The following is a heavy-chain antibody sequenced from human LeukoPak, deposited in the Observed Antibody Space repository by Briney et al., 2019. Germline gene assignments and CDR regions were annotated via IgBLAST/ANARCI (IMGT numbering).Heavy chain of an antibody. D-gene: IGHD5-12*01. CDR2: INPDGIKR. CDR3: ARDLAFSRLDY. Sequence: PGGSLRLSCAASGFTFSSYWMSWVRQAPGKGLEWVASINPDGIKRYSADSVKGRFTISRDNARNSLYLQMDSLRVEDTAFYYCARDLAFSRLDYWGQGVLVTVSS. V-gene: IGHV3-7*01. J-gene: IGHJ4*02. CDR1: GFTFSSYW.